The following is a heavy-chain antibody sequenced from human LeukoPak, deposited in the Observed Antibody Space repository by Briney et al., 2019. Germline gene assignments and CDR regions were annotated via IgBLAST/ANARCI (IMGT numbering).Heavy chain of an antibody. V-gene: IGHV1-8*01. CDR1: GYTFTSYD. CDR2: MNPNSGNT. J-gene: IGHJ5*02. Sequence: ASVKVFCKASGYTFTSYDINWVRHATGQGLEGMGWMNPNSGNTAYAQKSQGRVTMTRNTSISTAYMELSSLRSEDAAVYYCARGRSGSYDFWSGYFSRPHRALQSTNWFDPWGQGTLVTVSS. D-gene: IGHD3-3*01. CDR3: ARGRSGSYDFWSGYFSRPHRALQSTNWFDP.